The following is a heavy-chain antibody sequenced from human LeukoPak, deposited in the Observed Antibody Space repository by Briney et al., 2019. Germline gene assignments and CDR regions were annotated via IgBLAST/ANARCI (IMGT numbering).Heavy chain of an antibody. CDR1: GYTFTGYY. V-gene: IGHV1-2*02. CDR2: INPNSSGT. CDR3: ARGDIVAVPAAHSRDY. D-gene: IGHD2-2*01. Sequence: ASVKVSCKASGYTFTGYYMHWVRQAPGQGLEWMGWINPNSSGTNYAQKFQGRVTMPRETSISTAYMELSRLRSDDTAVYYCARGDIVAVPAAHSRDYWGQGTLVTVSS. J-gene: IGHJ4*02.